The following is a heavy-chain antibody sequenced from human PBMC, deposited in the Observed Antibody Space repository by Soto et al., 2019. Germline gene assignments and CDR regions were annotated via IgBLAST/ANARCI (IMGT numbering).Heavy chain of an antibody. D-gene: IGHD3-3*02. Sequence: EVQLLESGGGLVKPGGSLRLSCAVSGFTFYKFAMHWVRQAPGKGLEWVAAISASGGSIYYADSVKGRFTISRDNPKNTVFLQMSSLRAEDTAVYYCAKDPFELEYLQWHWFKSWGQGTLVTVSS. J-gene: IGHJ5*01. V-gene: IGHV3-23*01. CDR3: AKDPFELEYLQWHWFKS. CDR2: ISASGGSI. CDR1: GFTFYKFA.